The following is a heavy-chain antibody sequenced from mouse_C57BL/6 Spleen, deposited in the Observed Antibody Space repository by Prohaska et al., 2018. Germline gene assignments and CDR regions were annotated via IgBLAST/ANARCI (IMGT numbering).Heavy chain of an antibody. V-gene: IGHV1-59*01. CDR2: IDPSDSYT. J-gene: IGHJ2*01. CDR3: ARKDYYFDY. CDR1: GYTFTSYW. Sequence: QVQLQQPVAELVRPGTSVKLFCKASGYTFTSYWMHWVKQRPGQGLECTGVIDPSDSYTNYNQKFKGKATLTVDTSSNTAYMQLSSLASEDSAVYNCARKDYYFDYWGQGTTLTVSS.